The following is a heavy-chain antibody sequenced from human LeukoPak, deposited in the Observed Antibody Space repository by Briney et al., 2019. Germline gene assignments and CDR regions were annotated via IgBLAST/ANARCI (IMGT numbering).Heavy chain of an antibody. CDR2: IRYDGSNK. D-gene: IGHD3-9*01. Sequence: PGGSLRLSCAASGFTFSSYGMHWVRQAPGKGLEWVAFIRYDGSNKYYADSVKGRFTISRDNSKNTLYLQMNSLRAEDTAVYYCAKGADILTGYYGTIYYYYGMDVWGQGTTVTVSS. CDR3: AKGADILTGYYGTIYYYYGMDV. V-gene: IGHV3-30*02. CDR1: GFTFSSYG. J-gene: IGHJ6*02.